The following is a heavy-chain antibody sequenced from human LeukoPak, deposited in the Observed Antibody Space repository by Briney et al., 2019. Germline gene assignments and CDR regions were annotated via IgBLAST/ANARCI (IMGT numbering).Heavy chain of an antibody. Sequence: GGSLRLSCAASGFTFSSYAMHWVRQAPGKGLEWVSAITGRGDKTYYTDSVKGRFTLSRDNSKNTLYLQMNSLRAEDTALYYCATDGYSGYGYFDYWGQGTLVTVSS. V-gene: IGHV3-23*01. D-gene: IGHD5-12*01. CDR2: ITGRGDKT. CDR1: GFTFSSYA. CDR3: ATDGYSGYGYFDY. J-gene: IGHJ4*02.